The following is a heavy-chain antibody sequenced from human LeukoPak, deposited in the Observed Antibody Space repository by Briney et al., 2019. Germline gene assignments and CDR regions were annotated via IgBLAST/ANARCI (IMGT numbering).Heavy chain of an antibody. CDR1: GFTFGNYD. CDR2: SRNKAHNYST. CDR3: ARFPDS. V-gene: IGHV3-72*01. Sequence: GGSLRLSCTGSGFTFGNYDVSWVRQAPGKGLEWVGRSRNKAHNYSTEYAASVTGRFTLSRDDSKNSLYLQMNSLKTEDTAVYYCARFPDSWGQGTLVTVSS. J-gene: IGHJ4*02.